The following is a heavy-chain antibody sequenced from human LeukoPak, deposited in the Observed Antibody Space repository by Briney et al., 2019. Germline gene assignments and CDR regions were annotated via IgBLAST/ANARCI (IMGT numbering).Heavy chain of an antibody. Sequence: WASVKVSCKSSGYTSSSYGISWVRQAPGQGLEWMGGIIPIFGTANYAQKFQGRVTITADESTSTAYMELSSLRSEDTAVYYCARGGVEGRYFDYWGQGTLVTVSS. J-gene: IGHJ4*02. CDR2: IIPIFGTA. D-gene: IGHD3-16*01. V-gene: IGHV1-69*13. CDR1: GYTSSSYG. CDR3: ARGGVEGRYFDY.